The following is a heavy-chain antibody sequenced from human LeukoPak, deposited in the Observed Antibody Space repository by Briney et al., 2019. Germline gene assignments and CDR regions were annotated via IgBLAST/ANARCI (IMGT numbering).Heavy chain of an antibody. D-gene: IGHD6-19*01. Sequence: MSSETLSLTCTVSGGSISSYYWSWIRQPPGKGLEWIGYIYYSGSTNYNPSLKSRVTISVDTSKNQFSLKLSSVTAADTAVYYCARYEWLDVDAFDIWGQGTMVTVSS. J-gene: IGHJ3*02. CDR1: GGSISSYY. V-gene: IGHV4-59*12. CDR2: IYYSGST. CDR3: ARYEWLDVDAFDI.